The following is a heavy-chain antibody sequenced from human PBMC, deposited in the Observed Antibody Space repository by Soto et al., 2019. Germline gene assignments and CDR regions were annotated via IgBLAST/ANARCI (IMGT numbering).Heavy chain of an antibody. CDR1: GFTFSSYW. CDR2: IKQDGSEK. V-gene: IGHV3-7*01. D-gene: IGHD2-8*01. J-gene: IGHJ6*02. CDR3: ARDEIGYCTNGVCYSFFSDYYYGMHV. Sequence: GGSLRLSCAASGFTFSSYWMSWVRQAPGKGLEWVANIKQDGSEKYYVDSVKGRFTISRDNAKNSLYLQMNSLRAEDTAVYYCARDEIGYCTNGVCYSFFSDYYYGMHVWGPGTTVTVYS.